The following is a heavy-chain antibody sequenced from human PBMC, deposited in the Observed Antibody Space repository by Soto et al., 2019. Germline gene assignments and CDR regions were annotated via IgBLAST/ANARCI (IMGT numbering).Heavy chain of an antibody. Sequence: PGWSLRLSCSASGFTSSSYAMHWVRQAPGKGLEYVSGIRGNGDPPFYADSVKGRFTISRDNSKNTLYLQMSSLSADDTAVYYCVKSRGGNNFDFFDWGQGALVTVSS. J-gene: IGHJ4*02. V-gene: IGHV3-64D*06. CDR2: IRGNGDPP. CDR1: GFTSSSYA. CDR3: VKSRGGNNFDFFD. D-gene: IGHD5-12*01.